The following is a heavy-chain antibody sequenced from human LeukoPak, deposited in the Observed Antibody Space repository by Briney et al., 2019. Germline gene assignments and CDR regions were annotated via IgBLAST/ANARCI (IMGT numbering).Heavy chain of an antibody. V-gene: IGHV3-48*03. D-gene: IGHD5/OR15-5a*01. CDR1: GFTFSSYE. CDR2: ISNSGSTI. Sequence: PGGSLRLSCAASGFTFSSYEMNWVRQAPGKGLEWVSYISNSGSTIYYADSVKDRFTISRDNAKNSLYLQMNSLRAEDTAVYYCASSGLVSRPYYFDYWGQGTLVTVSS. CDR3: ASSGLVSRPYYFDY. J-gene: IGHJ4*02.